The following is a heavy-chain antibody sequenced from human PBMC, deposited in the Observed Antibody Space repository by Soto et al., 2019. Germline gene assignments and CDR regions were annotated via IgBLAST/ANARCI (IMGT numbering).Heavy chain of an antibody. D-gene: IGHD3-10*01. J-gene: IGHJ6*02. Sequence: PGESLKISCKGSGYSFTSYWISWVRQMPGKGLEWMGRIDPSDSYTNYSPSFQGHVTISADKSISTAYLQWSSLKASDTAMYYYAGWYYSSGMGVDGYGVYYYYGMDVWGQGTTVTVSS. CDR1: GYSFTSYW. CDR3: AGWYYSSGMGVDGYGVYYYYGMDV. V-gene: IGHV5-10-1*01. CDR2: IDPSDSYT.